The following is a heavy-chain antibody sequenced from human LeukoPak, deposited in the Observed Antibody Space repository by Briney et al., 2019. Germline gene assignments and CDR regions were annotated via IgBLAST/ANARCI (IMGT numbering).Heavy chain of an antibody. J-gene: IGHJ4*02. D-gene: IGHD2-2*01. Sequence: PGGSLRLSCTASGFTFNDYAMHWVRRAPGKGLEWVSGIRWNSDSIGYGDSVRGRFTISRDNAKNSLYLQMNSLRVEDTALYYCVKDLGVTTAAIGYWGQGTLVTVSS. CDR2: IRWNSDSI. V-gene: IGHV3-9*01. CDR1: GFTFNDYA. CDR3: VKDLGVTTAAIGY.